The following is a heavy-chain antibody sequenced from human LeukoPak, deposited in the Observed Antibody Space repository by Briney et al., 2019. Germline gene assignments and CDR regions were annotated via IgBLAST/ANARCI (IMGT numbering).Heavy chain of an antibody. CDR2: INHSGST. D-gene: IGHD4-23*01. CDR3: ARRDDYGGTIDY. V-gene: IGHV4-34*01. J-gene: IGHJ4*02. CDR1: GGSFSGYY. Sequence: SETLSLTCAVYGGSFSGYYWSWIRQPPGKGLEWIGEINHSGSTNYNPSLKSRVTISVDTSKNQFSLKLSSVTAADTAVYYCARRDDYGGTIDYWGQGTLVTVSS.